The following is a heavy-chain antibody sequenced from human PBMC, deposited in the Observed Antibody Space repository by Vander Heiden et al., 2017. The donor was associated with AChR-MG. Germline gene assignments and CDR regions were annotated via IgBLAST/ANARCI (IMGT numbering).Heavy chain of an antibody. CDR1: GFTFSNFW. CDR2: IDNGGSTT. J-gene: IGHJ4*02. V-gene: IGHV3-74*01. D-gene: IGHD5-12*01. CDR3: ARGGYGAIDY. Sequence: EVQLVESGGGLVQPGGSLRLSCAASGFTFSNFWIHWVRQAPGKGLVWVGFIDNGGSTTIDADSVRGRFTISRDNAKNTLYLQMNSLRAEDTAVYYCARGGYGAIDYWGQGALVTVSS.